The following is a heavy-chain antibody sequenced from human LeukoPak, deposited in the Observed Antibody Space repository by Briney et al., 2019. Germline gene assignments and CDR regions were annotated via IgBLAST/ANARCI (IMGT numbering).Heavy chain of an antibody. CDR3: ARSPIQSSYFDY. D-gene: IGHD5-24*01. CDR2: FDPEDGET. CDR1: GYTLTELS. Sequence: ASVKVSCKVSGYTLTELSMHWVRQAPGKGLEWMGGFDPEDGETIYAQKFQGRVTMTEDTSTDTAYMELSSLRSEDTAVYYCARSPIQSSYFDYWGQGTLVTVSS. J-gene: IGHJ4*02. V-gene: IGHV1-24*01.